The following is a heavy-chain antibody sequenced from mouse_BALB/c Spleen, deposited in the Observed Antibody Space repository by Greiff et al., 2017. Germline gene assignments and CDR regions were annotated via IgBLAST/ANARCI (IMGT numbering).Heavy chain of an antibody. Sequence: EVQLQQSGPGLVKPSQSLSLTCTVTGYSITSDYAWNWIRQFPGNKLEWMGYISYSGSTSYNPSLKSRISITRDTSKNQFFLQLNSVTTEDTATYYCASLYYRSLFAYWGQGTLVTVSA. J-gene: IGHJ3*01. CDR3: ASLYYRSLFAY. CDR2: ISYSGST. D-gene: IGHD2-14*01. CDR1: GYSITSDYA. V-gene: IGHV3-2*02.